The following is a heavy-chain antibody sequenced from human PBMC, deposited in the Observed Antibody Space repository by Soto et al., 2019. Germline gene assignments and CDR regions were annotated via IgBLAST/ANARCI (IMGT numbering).Heavy chain of an antibody. Sequence: QVTLKESGPVLVKPTETLTLTCTVSGFSLSNARMGVSWIRQPPGKALEWLAHIFWNDETSYSPSLRSRLTISKDTSKSQVVLTMTNMDPADTATYYCARPAHSSSWLSFSYWGQGTLVTVSS. CDR2: IFWNDET. J-gene: IGHJ4*02. CDR1: GFSLSNARMG. CDR3: ARPAHSSSWLSFSY. V-gene: IGHV2-26*01. D-gene: IGHD6-13*01.